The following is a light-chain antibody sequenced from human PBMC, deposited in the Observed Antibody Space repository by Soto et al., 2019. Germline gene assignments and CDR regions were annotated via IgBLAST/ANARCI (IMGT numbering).Light chain of an antibody. CDR2: GAS. CDR3: QQSYSAPA. J-gene: IGKJ1*01. V-gene: IGKV1-39*01. Sequence: DNQMTQSPSSLSASVGDRVTITCRTSQSISSYLNWYQQKPRKAPKLLIYGASSLQSGVPSRFSGSGSGTDFTLTISSLQPEDFATYYCQQSYSAPAFGHGTRVEIK. CDR1: QSISSY.